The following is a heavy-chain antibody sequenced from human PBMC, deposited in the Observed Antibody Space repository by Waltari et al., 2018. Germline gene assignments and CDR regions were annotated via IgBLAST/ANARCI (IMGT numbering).Heavy chain of an antibody. D-gene: IGHD6-13*01. CDR1: GGTFSSYA. CDR2: IIPIFGTA. V-gene: IGHV1-69*05. Sequence: QVQLVQSGAEVKKPGSSVKVSCKASGGTFSSYAISWVRQAPGQGLEWLGGIIPIFGTANYAQKFQGRVTITTDESTSTAYMELSSLRSEDTAVYYCARGAFSSSWSTLFDYWGQGTLVTVSS. J-gene: IGHJ4*02. CDR3: ARGAFSSSWSTLFDY.